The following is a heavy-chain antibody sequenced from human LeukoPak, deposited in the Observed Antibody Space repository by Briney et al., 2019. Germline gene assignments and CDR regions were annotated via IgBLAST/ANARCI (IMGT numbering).Heavy chain of an antibody. J-gene: IGHJ4*02. CDR1: GGSISSYY. V-gene: IGHV4-59*01. CDR3: ARYVWGSYPTFEDY. D-gene: IGHD3-16*02. Sequence: KPSETLSLTXTVSGGSISSYYWSWIRQPPGKGLEWIGYIYYSGSTNYNPSLKSRVTISVDTSKNQFSLKLSSVTAADTAVYYCARYVWGSYPTFEDYWGQGTLVTVSS. CDR2: IYYSGST.